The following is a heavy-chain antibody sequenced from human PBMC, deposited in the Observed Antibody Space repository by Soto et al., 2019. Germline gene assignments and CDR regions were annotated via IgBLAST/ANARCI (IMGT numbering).Heavy chain of an antibody. CDR2: TYYSGNT. CDR3: ARLPSSVWPIEY. V-gene: IGHV4-31*03. D-gene: IGHD6-19*01. J-gene: IGHJ4*01. Sequence: SETLSLTCTFSVASISSGGYYCNWIRQHPWKGLEWIGYTYYSGNTYYNPSLNSRVTISADTSKNKFSLKLSSVTAADTAVYYCARLPSSVWPIEYWGHGTLVSVSS. CDR1: VASISSGGYY.